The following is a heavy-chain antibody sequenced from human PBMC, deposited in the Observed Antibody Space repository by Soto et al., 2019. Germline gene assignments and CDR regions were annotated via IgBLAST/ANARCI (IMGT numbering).Heavy chain of an antibody. Sequence: QVQLQESGPGLVKPSQTLSLTCTVSGGSISSGGYYWSWIRQHPGKGLEWIGYIHSSGSTYYNPSLESRITISVDSSKNQFSLKLSSVTAADTAVYYCARDQFCSGGSCDYVPSATFDIWGQGTMVTVSS. V-gene: IGHV4-31*03. CDR1: GGSISSGGYY. J-gene: IGHJ3*02. D-gene: IGHD2-15*01. CDR2: IHSSGST. CDR3: ARDQFCSGGSCDYVPSATFDI.